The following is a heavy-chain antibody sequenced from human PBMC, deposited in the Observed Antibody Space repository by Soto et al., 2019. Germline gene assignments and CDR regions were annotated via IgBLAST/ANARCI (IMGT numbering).Heavy chain of an antibody. CDR1: GCSISSFY. CDR3: ARSYGSGSYRDYFDY. D-gene: IGHD1-26*01. Sequence: SDTLSLTCTVSGCSISSFYWTWIRQPPGKGLEWIGYIYYSGSTNYNPSLKSRVTISVDTSKNQFSLKLSSVTAADTAVYYCARSYGSGSYRDYFDYWGQGTLVTVS. CDR2: IYYSGST. V-gene: IGHV4-59*08. J-gene: IGHJ4*02.